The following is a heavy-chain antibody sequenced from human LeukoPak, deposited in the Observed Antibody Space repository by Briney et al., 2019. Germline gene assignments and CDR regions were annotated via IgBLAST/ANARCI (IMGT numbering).Heavy chain of an antibody. J-gene: IGHJ4*02. CDR1: GFTFSNYN. D-gene: IGHD3-3*01. CDR2: TISNNNYK. Sequence: GGSLRLSCAASGFTFSNYNMNWVRQAPGKGLEWVSSTISNNNYKYYADSVKGRLTISRDNAKNSLYLQMDSLRAEDTAVYYCARALGDDFWSGYSDSWGQGTLVTVSS. V-gene: IGHV3-21*01. CDR3: ARALGDDFWSGYSDS.